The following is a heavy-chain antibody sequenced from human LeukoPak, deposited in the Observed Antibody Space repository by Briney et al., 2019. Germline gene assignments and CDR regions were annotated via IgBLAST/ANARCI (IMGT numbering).Heavy chain of an antibody. V-gene: IGHV5-51*01. CDR3: ARHTQEAFDY. CDR2: IYPDDSDT. Sequence: GESLKISCRGSGYNFTSHWIGWVRHMSGKGLEWMGIIYPDDSDTRYSPSFQGQVNISADKSISTAYLQWSSLKASDTAMYYCARHTQEAFDYWGQGTLVTVSS. CDR1: GYNFTSHW. J-gene: IGHJ4*02.